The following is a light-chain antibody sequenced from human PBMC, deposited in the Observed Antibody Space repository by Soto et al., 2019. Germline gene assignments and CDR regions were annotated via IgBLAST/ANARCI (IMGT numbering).Light chain of an antibody. CDR1: SSDVGSYNL. CDR2: EGS. V-gene: IGLV2-23*01. Sequence: QSALTQPASVSGSPGQSITIPCTGTSSDVGSYNLVSWYQQHPGKAPKLMIYEGSKRPSGVSNRFSGSKSGNTASLTISGLQAEDEADYYCCSYAGSSTPLYVFGTGTKLTVL. J-gene: IGLJ1*01. CDR3: CSYAGSSTPLYV.